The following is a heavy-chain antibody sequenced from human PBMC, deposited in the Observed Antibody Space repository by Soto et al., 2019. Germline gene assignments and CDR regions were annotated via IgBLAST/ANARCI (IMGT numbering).Heavy chain of an antibody. CDR1: GFTFSSFA. CDR2: ISGSGSST. CDR3: AKAKSGRAYYYYGMDV. J-gene: IGHJ6*02. Sequence: GGSMRLSCAVSGFTFSSFAMSWVRQAPGKGLEWVSAISGSGSSTYYADSVKGRFTISRDNSKNTLYLQMNSLRAEDTAVYYCAKAKSGRAYYYYGMDVWGQGATVTVSS. V-gene: IGHV3-23*01.